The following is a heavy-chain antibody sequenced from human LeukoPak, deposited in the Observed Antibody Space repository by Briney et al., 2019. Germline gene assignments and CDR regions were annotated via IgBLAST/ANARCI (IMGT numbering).Heavy chain of an antibody. Sequence: GGSLRLSCAASGLSISDNYMSWVRQAPGKGLEWVSIIHSGGNIYYADSVKGRFTISRDNSQNTQYLQMNSLRAEDTAVYYCARDRGYAMDVWGQGATVTVSS. CDR1: GLSISDNY. V-gene: IGHV3-53*01. CDR2: IHSGGNI. J-gene: IGHJ6*02. CDR3: ARDRGYAMDV. D-gene: IGHD1-1*01.